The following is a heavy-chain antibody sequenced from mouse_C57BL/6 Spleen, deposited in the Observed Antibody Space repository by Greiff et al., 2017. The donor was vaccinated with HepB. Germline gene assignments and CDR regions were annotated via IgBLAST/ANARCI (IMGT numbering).Heavy chain of an antibody. CDR1: GFTFSSYA. CDR2: ISDGGSYT. D-gene: IGHD1-1*01. CDR3: ARDGSSLYYFDY. J-gene: IGHJ2*01. Sequence: EVKLQESGGGLVKPGGSLKLSCAASGFTFSSYAMSWVRQTPEKRLEWVATISDGGSYTYYPDNVKGRFTISRDNAKNNLYLQMSHLKSEDTAMYYCARDGSSLYYFDYWGQGTTLTVSS. V-gene: IGHV5-4*01.